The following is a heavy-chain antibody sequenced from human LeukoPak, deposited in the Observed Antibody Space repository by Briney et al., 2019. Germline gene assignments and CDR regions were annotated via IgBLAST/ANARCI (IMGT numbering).Heavy chain of an antibody. CDR3: AIHSGGHSGYDEDYYYYYGMDV. V-gene: IGHV4-59*08. Sequence: SETLSLTCTVSADSINYYYWSWIRQSPGKGLEWIGYIHYTGTINYNPSLKSRVTISVDTSKSQVSLKLTSVTAADTAVYYCAIHSGGHSGYDEDYYYYYGMDVWGQGTTVTVSS. D-gene: IGHD5-12*01. J-gene: IGHJ6*02. CDR2: IHYTGTI. CDR1: ADSINYYY.